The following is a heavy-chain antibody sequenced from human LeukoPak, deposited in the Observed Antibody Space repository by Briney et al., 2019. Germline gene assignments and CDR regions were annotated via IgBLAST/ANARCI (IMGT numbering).Heavy chain of an antibody. V-gene: IGHV1-69*04. Sequence: SVKVSCKASGGTFSSYAIGWVRQAPGQGLEWMGRIIPILGIANYAQKFQGRVTITADKSTSTAYMELSSLRSEDTAVYYCAAFDAGDCGGDCPYFSFPWGQGTLVTVSS. CDR1: GGTFSSYA. J-gene: IGHJ5*02. CDR3: AAFDAGDCGGDCPYFSFP. CDR2: IIPILGIA. D-gene: IGHD2-21*02.